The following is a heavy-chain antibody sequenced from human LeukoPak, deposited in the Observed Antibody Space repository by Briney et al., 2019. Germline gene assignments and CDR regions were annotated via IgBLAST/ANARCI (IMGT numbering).Heavy chain of an antibody. CDR3: ARGAYGSTNYNWFDP. V-gene: IGHV4-61*02. Sequence: SETLSLTCTVSGGSVSSGSYYWSWIRQPAGKGLEWIGRIYTSGSTNYNPSLKSRVTISVDTSKNQFSLKLSSVTAADTAVYYCARGAYGSTNYNWFDPWGQGTLVTVPS. J-gene: IGHJ5*02. D-gene: IGHD3-10*01. CDR1: GGSVSSGSYY. CDR2: IYTSGST.